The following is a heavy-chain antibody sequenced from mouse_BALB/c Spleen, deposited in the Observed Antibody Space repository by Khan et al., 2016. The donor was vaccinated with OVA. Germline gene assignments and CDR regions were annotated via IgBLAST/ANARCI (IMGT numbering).Heavy chain of an antibody. CDR1: GYSFTSYY. V-gene: IGHV1S81*02. Sequence: LVESGAELVKPGASVRLSCTASGYSFTSYYLYWVKQRPGQGLEWIGDINPSNGGTNFNEKFKNKATLTVDKSSSTAYIQLNSLTSEDSAVYYCTRSGYGSFAYWGQGTLVTVSA. D-gene: IGHD2-2*01. CDR2: INPSNGGT. CDR3: TRSGYGSFAY. J-gene: IGHJ3*01.